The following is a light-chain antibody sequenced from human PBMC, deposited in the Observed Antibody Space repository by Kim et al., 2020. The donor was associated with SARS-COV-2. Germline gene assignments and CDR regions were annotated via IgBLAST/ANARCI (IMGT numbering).Light chain of an antibody. CDR3: QSYDRSLSGSV. CDR1: SSNIGAYYD. V-gene: IGLV1-40*01. Sequence: GVTISCPGTSSNIGAYYDVHWYQQLPGRAPKLLIHGNTNRPSGVPDRFSGSKSGTSASLDITGLQAEDEAVYYCQSYDRSLSGSVFGGGTQLTVL. J-gene: IGLJ2*01. CDR2: GNT.